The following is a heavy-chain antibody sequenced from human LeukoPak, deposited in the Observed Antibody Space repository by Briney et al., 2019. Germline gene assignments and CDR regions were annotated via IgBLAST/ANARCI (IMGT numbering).Heavy chain of an antibody. CDR2: ISGSGGST. CDR3: AKDRSLVVVTAGDY. CDR1: GFTFSSYA. V-gene: IGHV3-23*01. J-gene: IGHJ4*02. D-gene: IGHD2-15*01. Sequence: GGSLRLSCAASGFTFSSYAMSWVRQAPGKGLEWVSTISGSGGSTFYADSVKGRLTISRDNSKNALYLQMNSLRAEDTAVYYCAKDRSLVVVTAGDYWGQRTLVTVSS.